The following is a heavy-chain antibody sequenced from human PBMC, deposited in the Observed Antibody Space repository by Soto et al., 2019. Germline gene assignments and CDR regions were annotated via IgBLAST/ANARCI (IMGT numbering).Heavy chain of an antibody. CDR2: ISSSSSSI. V-gene: IGHV3-21*01. J-gene: IGHJ4*02. CDR1: GFTFSSYG. D-gene: IGHD6-13*01. Sequence: GGSLRLSCAASGFTFSSYGMNWFSQAPGKGLEWVSSISSSSSSIYYADSVKGRFTISRDNAKNSLYLQMNSLRAEDTAVYYCARAPSIAAETILFDYWGQGTLVTVSS. CDR3: ARAPSIAAETILFDY.